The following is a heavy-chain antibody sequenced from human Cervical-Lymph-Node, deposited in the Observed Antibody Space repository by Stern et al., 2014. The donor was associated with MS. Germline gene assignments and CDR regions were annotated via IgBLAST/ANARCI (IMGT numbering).Heavy chain of an antibody. J-gene: IGHJ5*02. Sequence: VQLVQSGAEVKKPGASVTVSCKASGYTFTSHYIHWVRQAPGQGLEWMGIFNPCGDTTSSAPQFQGRLTMTRETSTSTVNLHLSSLRSDDTAVDYCARGFVTTENWFDHWGQGTLVTVSS. V-gene: IGHV1-46*01. D-gene: IGHD1-14*01. CDR2: FNPCGDTT. CDR1: GYTFTSHY. CDR3: ARGFVTTENWFDH.